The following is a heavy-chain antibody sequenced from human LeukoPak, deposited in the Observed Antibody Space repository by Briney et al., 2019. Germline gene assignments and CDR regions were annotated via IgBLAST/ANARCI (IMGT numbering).Heavy chain of an antibody. CDR1: GFTFDDYG. CDR3: AMKSCSSTSCYLRH. CDR2: INWNGGST. J-gene: IGHJ4*02. V-gene: IGHV3-20*04. D-gene: IGHD2-2*01. Sequence: PGGSLRLSCAASGFTFDDYGVSWVRQAPGKGLEWVSGINWNGGSTGYADSVKGRFTISRDNAKNSLYLQMNSLRAEDTALYYCAMKSCSSTSCYLRHWGQGTLVTVSS.